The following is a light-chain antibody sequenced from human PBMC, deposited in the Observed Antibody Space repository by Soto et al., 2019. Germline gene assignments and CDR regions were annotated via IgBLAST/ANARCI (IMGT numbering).Light chain of an antibody. J-gene: IGKJ1*01. CDR2: GAS. V-gene: IGKV3-20*01. CDR3: QQYGSSPWT. CDR1: QSVNIN. Sequence: EIVMTQSPATLSGSPGERATLSCRASQSVNINLAWYQQKPGQAPRLLIFGASSRATGIPDRFSGSGSGTDFTLTISRLEPEDFGVYYCQQYGSSPWTFGQGTKVDIK.